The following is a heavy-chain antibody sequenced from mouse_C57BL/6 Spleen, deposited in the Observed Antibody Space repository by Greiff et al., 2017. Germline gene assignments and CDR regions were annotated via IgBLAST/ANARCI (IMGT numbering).Heavy chain of an antibody. Sequence: EVQLVESGGGLVKPGGSLKLSCAASGFTFSDYGMHWVRQAPEKGLEWVAYISSGCSTIYYADTVKGRFTISRDNAKNTLFLQMTSLRSEDTAMYYCARRDYGSSYAMDYWGQGTSVTVSS. CDR2: ISSGCSTI. CDR3: ARRDYGSSYAMDY. V-gene: IGHV5-17*01. J-gene: IGHJ4*01. CDR1: GFTFSDYG. D-gene: IGHD1-1*01.